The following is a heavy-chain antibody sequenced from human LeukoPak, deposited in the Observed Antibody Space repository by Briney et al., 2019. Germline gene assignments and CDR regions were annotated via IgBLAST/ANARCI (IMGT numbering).Heavy chain of an antibody. CDR2: ISGSGGST. Sequence: PGGSLRLSCAASGFTFSSYAMSWVRQAPGKGLEWVSAISGSGGSTYYADSVKGRFTISRDNSKNTLYLQMNSLRAEDTAVYYCAKGGGYCSGGSCYSDYYYGMDVRGQGTTVTVSS. CDR1: GFTFSSYA. CDR3: AKGGGYCSGGSCYSDYYYGMDV. J-gene: IGHJ6*02. D-gene: IGHD2-15*01. V-gene: IGHV3-23*01.